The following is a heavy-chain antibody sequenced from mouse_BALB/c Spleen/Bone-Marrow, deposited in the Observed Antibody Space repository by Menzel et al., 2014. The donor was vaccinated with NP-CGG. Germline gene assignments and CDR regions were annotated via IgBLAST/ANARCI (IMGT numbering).Heavy chain of an antibody. CDR3: ASYGYDYWYFDV. CDR1: GYSFTGYN. D-gene: IGHD2-2*01. V-gene: IGHV1-39*01. CDR2: IDPYYGGT. J-gene: IGHJ1*01. Sequence: EVHLVESGPELEKPGASVKISCKASGYSFTGYNMNWVKQSIGKSLEWIGNIDPYYGGTSYNQKFKGKATLTVDKSSSTAYMQLKSLTSEDSAIYYCASYGYDYWYFDVWGAGTTVTVSS.